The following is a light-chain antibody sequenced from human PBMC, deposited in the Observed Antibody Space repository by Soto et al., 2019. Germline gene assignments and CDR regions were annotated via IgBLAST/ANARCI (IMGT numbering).Light chain of an antibody. CDR3: QQYGSAPWT. Sequence: EIVLTQSPGTLSLSPGERATLSCRASQRLSSSYLAWYQQKPGQAPRLLVYGASSRATGIPDRFSGSGAGTDFTLTISRLEPEDFAVYYCQQYGSAPWTFGQGTKVEI. J-gene: IGKJ1*01. V-gene: IGKV3-20*01. CDR1: QRLSSSY. CDR2: GAS.